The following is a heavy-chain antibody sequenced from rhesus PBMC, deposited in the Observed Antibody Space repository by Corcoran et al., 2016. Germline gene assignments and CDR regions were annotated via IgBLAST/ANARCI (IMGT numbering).Heavy chain of an antibody. J-gene: IGHJ4*01. Sequence: EVQLVESGGGLVQPGGSLRLSCDASGFTFGSDVMSWVLQAPGKGLEWVSSISSASSSIYYADSVKGRFTISRDNAKNSLSLQMNSLRAEDTAVYYCTSLGYSYRTFDYWGQGVLVTVSS. CDR1: GFTFGSDV. V-gene: IGHV3S16*01. CDR2: ISSASSSI. D-gene: IGHD5-12*01. CDR3: TSLGYSYRTFDY.